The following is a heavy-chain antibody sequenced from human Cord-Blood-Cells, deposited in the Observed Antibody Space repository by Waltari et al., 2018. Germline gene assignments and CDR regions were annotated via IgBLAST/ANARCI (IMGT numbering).Heavy chain of an antibody. CDR1: GFTFSSYA. CDR2: ISGSGGST. D-gene: IGHD6-19*01. J-gene: IGHJ3*02. CDR3: ANPSWLGGAFDI. V-gene: IGHV3-23*01. Sequence: EVQLLESGGGLVQPGGSLRLSCAASGFTFSSYAMSWVRQAPGKGLEGVSAISGSGGSTYYADSVKGRFTISRDNSKNTLYLQMNSLRAEDTAVYYCANPSWLGGAFDIWGQGTMVTVSS.